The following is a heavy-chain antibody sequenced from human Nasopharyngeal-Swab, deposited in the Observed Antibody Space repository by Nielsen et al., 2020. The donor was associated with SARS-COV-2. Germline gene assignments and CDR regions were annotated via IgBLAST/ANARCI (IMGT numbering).Heavy chain of an antibody. V-gene: IGHV4-31*02. CDR2: IYYSGST. CDR1: GGSISSGGYY. Sequence: SCTVSGGSISSGGYYWSWIRQHPGKGLEWIGYIYYSGSTYYNPSLKSRVTISVDTSKNQFSLKLSSVTAADTAVYYCARAPTIFGVVITSFDYWGQGTLVTVSS. J-gene: IGHJ4*02. CDR3: ARAPTIFGVVITSFDY. D-gene: IGHD3-3*01.